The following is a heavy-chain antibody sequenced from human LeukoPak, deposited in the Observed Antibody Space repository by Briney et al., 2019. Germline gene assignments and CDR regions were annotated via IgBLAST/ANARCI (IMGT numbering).Heavy chain of an antibody. CDR3: ARAHDYGDYKKWFDP. J-gene: IGHJ5*02. CDR2: TYYSGST. V-gene: IGHV4-59*01. D-gene: IGHD4-17*01. CDR1: GGSISGDH. Sequence: PSETLSLTCTVSGGSISGDHWSWIRQSPGKGLEWIGYTYYSGSTNYKPSLKSRVTISIDTSKNQFSLRLRSVTAADTAVYYCARAHDYGDYKKWFDPWGQGTLVTVSS.